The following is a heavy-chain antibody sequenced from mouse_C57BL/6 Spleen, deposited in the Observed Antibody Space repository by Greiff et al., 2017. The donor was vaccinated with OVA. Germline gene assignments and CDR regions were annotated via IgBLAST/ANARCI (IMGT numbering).Heavy chain of an antibody. Sequence: EVQLQQSGPELVKPGASVKISCKASGYTFTDYYMNWVKQSHGKSLEWIGDINPNNGGTSYNQKFKGKATLTVDKSSSTAYMELRSLTSDDSAVYSCARSDYDEDDYWGQGTTLTVSS. D-gene: IGHD2-4*01. CDR1: GYTFTDYY. V-gene: IGHV1-26*01. J-gene: IGHJ2*01. CDR2: INPNNGGT. CDR3: ARSDYDEDDY.